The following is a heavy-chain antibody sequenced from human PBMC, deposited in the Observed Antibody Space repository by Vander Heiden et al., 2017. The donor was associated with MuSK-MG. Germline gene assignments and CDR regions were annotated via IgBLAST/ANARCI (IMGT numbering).Heavy chain of an antibody. CDR3: TKLDYDILTGSSTGMDV. CDR2: ISWNSGSI. D-gene: IGHD3-9*01. V-gene: IGHV3-9*01. CDR1: GFTFDDYA. Sequence: EVQLVESGGGLVQPGRSLRLSCAASGFTFDDYAMHWVRQAPGKGLEWVSGISWNSGSIGYADSVKGRFTISRDNAKNSLYLQMNSLRAEDTALYYCTKLDYDILTGSSTGMDVWGKGTTVTVSS. J-gene: IGHJ6*04.